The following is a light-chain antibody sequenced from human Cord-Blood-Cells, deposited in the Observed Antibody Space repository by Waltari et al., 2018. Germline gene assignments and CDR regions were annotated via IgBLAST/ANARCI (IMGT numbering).Light chain of an antibody. J-gene: IGKJ3*01. V-gene: IGKV1-5*03. CDR2: KAS. Sequence: DIQMTQSPSTLSASVGDRVTITCRASQSISSWLAWYQQKPGKAPKLLIYKASSLESGVPSRFSGSGSGTEFTLTISSRQPDDLATYYCQQYNSYSTFGPGTKVDIK. CDR3: QQYNSYST. CDR1: QSISSW.